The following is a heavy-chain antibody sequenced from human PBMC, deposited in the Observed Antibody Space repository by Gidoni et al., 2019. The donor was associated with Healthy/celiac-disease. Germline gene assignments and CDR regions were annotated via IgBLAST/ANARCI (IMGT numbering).Heavy chain of an antibody. V-gene: IGHV3-73*01. J-gene: IGHJ4*02. CDR3: TRHNDFWSGYYDVGAPDY. D-gene: IGHD3-3*01. CDR2: IKSKANGYAA. Sequence: EVQLVESGGGEVQPGVSLQLSCAASGLTVSGSALNGVRQASGKGLEWVGRIKSKANGYAAAYAASVKGRFTISRDDSKNTAYLQMNSLKTEDTAVYYCTRHNDFWSGYYDVGAPDYWGQGTLVTVSS. CDR1: GLTVSGSA.